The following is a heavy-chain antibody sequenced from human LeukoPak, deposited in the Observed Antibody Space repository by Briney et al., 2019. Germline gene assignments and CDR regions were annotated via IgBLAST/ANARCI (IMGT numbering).Heavy chain of an antibody. J-gene: IGHJ3*02. CDR3: ARVDPATRYAFDI. V-gene: IGHV3-74*01. CDR2: INSDGSST. Sequence: GGSLRLSCAASGFTFSSYWMYWVRQAPGKGLVWVSRINSDGSSTSYADSVKGRFTISRDNAKNTLYLQMNSLRAEDTAVYYCARVDPATRYAFDIWGQGTMVTVSS. CDR1: GFTFSSYW.